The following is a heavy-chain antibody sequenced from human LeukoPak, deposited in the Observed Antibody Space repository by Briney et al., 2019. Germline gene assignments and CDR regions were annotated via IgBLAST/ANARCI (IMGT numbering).Heavy chain of an antibody. CDR3: ARATVDPRQFDY. V-gene: IGHV3-21*01. CDR1: GFTFSSYS. Sequence: TGGSLRLSCAASGFTFSSYSMNWVRQAPGKGLESLSSISGTTTYIFYADSVKGRFTISRDNTKNSLYLQMNSLRAEDTAVYYCARATVDPRQFDYWGQGTLVTVSS. CDR2: ISGTTTYI. J-gene: IGHJ4*02. D-gene: IGHD4-11*01.